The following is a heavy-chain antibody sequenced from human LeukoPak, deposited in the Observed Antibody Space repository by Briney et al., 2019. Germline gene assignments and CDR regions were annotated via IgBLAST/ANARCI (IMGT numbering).Heavy chain of an antibody. Sequence: SETLSLTCAVYGGSFSGYYWSWIRQPPGKGLEWIGEINHSGSANYNPSLKSRVTISVDTSKNQFSLKLSSVTAADTAVYYCARLKGGSSWYYFDYWGQGTLVTVSS. J-gene: IGHJ4*02. CDR2: INHSGSA. CDR1: GGSFSGYY. V-gene: IGHV4-34*01. CDR3: ARLKGGSSWYYFDY. D-gene: IGHD6-13*01.